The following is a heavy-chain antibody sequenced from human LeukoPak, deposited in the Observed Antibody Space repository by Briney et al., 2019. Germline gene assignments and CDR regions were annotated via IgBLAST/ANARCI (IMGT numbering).Heavy chain of an antibody. D-gene: IGHD2-15*01. CDR1: GFPFIEYS. CDR2: ISGSGGPT. Sequence: GGSLRLSCTASGFPFIEYSMNWVRQAPGKGLEWVSAISGSGGPTYYADSVKGRFSISRDNSKNTLYLQMNSLRAEDTAVYYCAKDRLPILIDPWGQGTLVTVSS. J-gene: IGHJ5*02. CDR3: AKDRLPILIDP. V-gene: IGHV3-23*01.